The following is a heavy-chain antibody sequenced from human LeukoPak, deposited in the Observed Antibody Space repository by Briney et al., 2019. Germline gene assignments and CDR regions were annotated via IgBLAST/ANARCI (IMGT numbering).Heavy chain of an antibody. CDR3: ATLPYYYDSSGSYYFDY. CDR2: IRYDGSNK. Sequence: GGSLRLSCAASGFIFNSYGMHWVRQAPGKGLEWVAFIRYDGSNKYYADSVKGRFTISRDNSKNTLYLQMNSLRVEDTAVYYCATLPYYYDSSGSYYFDYWGQGTPVIVSS. V-gene: IGHV3-30*02. D-gene: IGHD3-22*01. CDR1: GFIFNSYG. J-gene: IGHJ4*02.